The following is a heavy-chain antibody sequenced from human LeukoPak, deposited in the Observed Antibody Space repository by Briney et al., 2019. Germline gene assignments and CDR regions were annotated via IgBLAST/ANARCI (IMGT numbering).Heavy chain of an antibody. J-gene: IGHJ4*02. V-gene: IGHV1-69*05. CDR2: IIPIFGTA. D-gene: IGHD3-3*01. Sequence: GASVKVSCKSSGGTFSSYAISWVRQAPGQGLEWMGGIIPIFGTANYAQKFQGRVTITTDESTSTAYMELSSLRSEDTAVYYCARDEGEGLMDYWGQGTLVTVSS. CDR1: GGTFSSYA. CDR3: ARDEGEGLMDY.